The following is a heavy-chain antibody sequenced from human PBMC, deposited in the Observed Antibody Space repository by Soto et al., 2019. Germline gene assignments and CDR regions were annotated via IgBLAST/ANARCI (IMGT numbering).Heavy chain of an antibody. CDR3: AHRLPGPSGYDV. V-gene: IGHV2-5*01. J-gene: IGHJ6*02. Sequence: QITLKESGPTLVKPTQTLTLTCTFSGFSLTSGVVGVGWIRQPPGEALEWLALIYWNDEQYYKQYLRNRLTIARDTSKNQVVPTMSNMDPVDTATDYCAHRLPGPSGYDVWGQSTTVTVS. D-gene: IGHD6-13*01. CDR1: GFSLTSGVVG. CDR2: IYWNDEQ.